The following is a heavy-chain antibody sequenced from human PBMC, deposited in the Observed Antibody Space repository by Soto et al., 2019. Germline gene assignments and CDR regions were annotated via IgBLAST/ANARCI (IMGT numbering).Heavy chain of an antibody. CDR2: VYWDDGK. Sequence: QITLKESGPTLVNPTQTLTLTCTFSGFSLSTSGAAVGWIRQPPGKALDWLALVYWDDGKRYSPSIKNRVTITKDTSKNQVVLTLTTAEPVDTATYYCAHRQQATFFGLVTQTDVWFDSWGQGTLVTVPS. V-gene: IGHV2-5*02. CDR1: GFSLSTSGAA. CDR3: AHRQQATFFGLVTQTDVWFDS. J-gene: IGHJ5*01. D-gene: IGHD3-3*01.